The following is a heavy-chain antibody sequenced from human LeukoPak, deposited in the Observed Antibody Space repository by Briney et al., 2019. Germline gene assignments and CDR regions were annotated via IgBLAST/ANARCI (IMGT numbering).Heavy chain of an antibody. V-gene: IGHV1-46*01. J-gene: IGHJ6*02. CDR1: GYTFTSYY. CDR3: ARGGKPYGMDV. Sequence: ASVKVSCKASGYTFTSYYMHWVRQAPGQGLEWMGIINPSGGSTSYAQKFQGRVTMTRDTSTSTAYMELSSLRPDDTAVYYCARGGKPYGMDVWGQGTTVTVSS. CDR2: INPSGGST.